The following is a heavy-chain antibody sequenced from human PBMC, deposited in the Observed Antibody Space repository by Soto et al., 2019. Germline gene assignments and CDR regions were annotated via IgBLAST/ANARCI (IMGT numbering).Heavy chain of an antibody. CDR1: GFTFSNSW. Sequence: GGSLRLSCTAPGFTFSNSWMSWVRQAPGKGLEWIGGIKGESDGGTTDYATPVKGRFSISRDQSKDTLYLHMNSLKTEDTAVYYCTTGLGNGYYNFAYWAQGTPVTVSS. CDR3: TTGLGNGYYNFAY. D-gene: IGHD3-22*01. V-gene: IGHV3-15*01. J-gene: IGHJ4*02. CDR2: IKGESDGGTT.